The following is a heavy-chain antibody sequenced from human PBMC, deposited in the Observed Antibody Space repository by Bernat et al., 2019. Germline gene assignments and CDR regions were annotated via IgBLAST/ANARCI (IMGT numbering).Heavy chain of an antibody. Sequence: EVQLVESGGGLVQPGGSLRLSCAASGFTFSSYSMNWVRQAPGKGLEWVSYISSSSSTIYYADSVKGRFTISRDNAKNSLYLQMNSLRAEDTAVYYYERDEQSTQIHGSGGSCRYYYGMDVWGQGTPVTVS. CDR3: ERDEQSTQIHGSGGSCRYYYGMDV. D-gene: IGHD2-15*01. J-gene: IGHJ6*02. V-gene: IGHV3-48*01. CDR2: ISSSSSTI. CDR1: GFTFSSYS.